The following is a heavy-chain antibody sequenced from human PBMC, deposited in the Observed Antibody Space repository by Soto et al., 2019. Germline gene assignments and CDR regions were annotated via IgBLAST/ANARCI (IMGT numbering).Heavy chain of an antibody. CDR3: AREDDGGDRDYYGLDV. CDR1: GGSISYEYYH. J-gene: IGHJ6*02. CDR2: IHYSGSI. V-gene: IGHV4-30-4*08. Sequence: QVQLQQSGPGLVKPLQTLSLTCTVSGGSISYEYYHWTWIRQSPGKGLEWIGYIHYSGSIIYNPSFKSRVTISVDTSKNQFSLQLSYVTAADTAVYFCAREDDGGDRDYYGLDVWGQGTTVPVSS. D-gene: IGHD2-21*02.